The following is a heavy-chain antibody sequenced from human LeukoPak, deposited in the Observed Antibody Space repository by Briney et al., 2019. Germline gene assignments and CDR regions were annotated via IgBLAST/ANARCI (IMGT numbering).Heavy chain of an antibody. J-gene: IGHJ6*03. V-gene: IGHV4-59*01. CDR3: ARGPIWTAAAVRGNYYYMDV. CDR2: IYYSGST. CDR1: GGSISSYY. Sequence: SETLSLTCTVSGGSISSYYWSWIRQPPGKGLEGMGYIYYSGSTNYNPSLKSRVTISVDTSKNPSSLKLSSVTAADTAVYYCARGPIWTAAAVRGNYYYMDVWGKGTTVTVSS. D-gene: IGHD6-13*01.